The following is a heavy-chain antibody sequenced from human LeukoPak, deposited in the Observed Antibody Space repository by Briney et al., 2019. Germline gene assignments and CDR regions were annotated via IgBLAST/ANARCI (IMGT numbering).Heavy chain of an antibody. D-gene: IGHD2/OR15-2a*01. CDR3: ATAPSLSRMDV. J-gene: IGHJ6*02. CDR2: FDPEDGET. Sequence: VASVKASCKVSGYTLTELSMHWVRQAPGKGLEWMGGFDPEDGETIYAQKFQGRVTMTEDTSTDTAYMELSSLRSEDTAVYYCATAPSLSRMDVWGQGTTVTVSS. CDR1: GYTLTELS. V-gene: IGHV1-24*01.